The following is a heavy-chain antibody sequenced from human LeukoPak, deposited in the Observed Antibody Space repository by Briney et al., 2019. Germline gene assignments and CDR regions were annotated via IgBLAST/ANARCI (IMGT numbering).Heavy chain of an antibody. J-gene: IGHJ4*02. D-gene: IGHD5-24*01. CDR1: GFTFSSYA. Sequence: PGGSLRLSCAASGFTFSSYAMHWVRQAPGKGLEWVAVISYDGSNKYYADSVKGRFTISRDNSKNTLYLQMNSLRAGDTAVYYCARGEEMATTFDYWGQGTLVTVSS. CDR3: ARGEEMATTFDY. V-gene: IGHV3-30*04. CDR2: ISYDGSNK.